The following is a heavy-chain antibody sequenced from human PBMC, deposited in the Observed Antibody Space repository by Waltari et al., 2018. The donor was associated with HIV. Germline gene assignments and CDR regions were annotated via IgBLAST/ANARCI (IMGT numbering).Heavy chain of an antibody. CDR2: IYHSGRT. J-gene: IGHJ4*02. Sequence: QVQLQESGPGLVKPSETLSLTCAVSGYSISSGHYWGWIRPPPGKGREWIGSIYHSGRTYYNPSLKSRVTISVDTSKNQFSLKLSSVTAADTAVYYCARQIQCSGGSCHDAYFDYWGQGTLVTVSS. CDR3: ARQIQCSGGSCHDAYFDY. V-gene: IGHV4-38-2*01. CDR1: GYSISSGHY. D-gene: IGHD2-15*01.